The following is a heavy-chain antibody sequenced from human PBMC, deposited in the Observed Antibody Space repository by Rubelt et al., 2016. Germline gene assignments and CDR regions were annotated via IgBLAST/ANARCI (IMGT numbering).Heavy chain of an antibody. J-gene: IGHJ5*02. CDR3: ARLRTNWFDP. V-gene: IGHV4-39*07. CDR2: IYYSGST. CDR1: GGSISSSSYY. Sequence: QLQLQESGPGLVKPSETLSLTCTVSGGSISSSSYYWGWIRQPPGKGLGWIGSIYYSGSTYYNPSLKSRVTISVDTSKNQFSLRLSSVTAADTAVYYCARLRTNWFDPWGQGTLVTVSS.